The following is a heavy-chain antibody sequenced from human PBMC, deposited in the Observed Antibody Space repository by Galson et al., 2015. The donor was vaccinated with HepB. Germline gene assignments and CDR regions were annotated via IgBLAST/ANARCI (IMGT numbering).Heavy chain of an antibody. Sequence: QSGAEVKKPGESLKISCKGSGYSFTSYWIGWVRQMPGKGLEWMGIIYPGDSDTRYSPSFQGQVTISADKSISTAYLQWSSLKASDTAMYYCATTTGYSSKGHAFDIWGQGTMVTVSS. CDR1: GYSFTSYW. CDR2: IYPGDSDT. J-gene: IGHJ3*02. CDR3: ATTTGYSSKGHAFDI. D-gene: IGHD6-13*01. V-gene: IGHV5-51*01.